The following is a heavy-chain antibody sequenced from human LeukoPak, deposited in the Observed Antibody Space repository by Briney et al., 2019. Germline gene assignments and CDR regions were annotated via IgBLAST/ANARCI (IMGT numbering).Heavy chain of an antibody. V-gene: IGHV3-21*01. D-gene: IGHD1-26*01. Sequence: GGSLRLSCAASGFTFSSYSMNWVRQAPGKGLEWVSSISSSSSYIYYADSVKGRFTISRDNAKNSLYLQMNSLRAEDTAVYYCARVLYSGSYQLDYWGQGTLVTVSS. CDR1: GFTFSSYS. CDR3: ARVLYSGSYQLDY. J-gene: IGHJ4*02. CDR2: ISSSSSYI.